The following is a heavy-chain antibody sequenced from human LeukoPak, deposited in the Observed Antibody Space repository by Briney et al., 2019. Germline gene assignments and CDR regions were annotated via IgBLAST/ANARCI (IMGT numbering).Heavy chain of an antibody. D-gene: IGHD3-22*01. CDR3: ASYDSSGYYLDY. CDR1: GGTFSSYA. V-gene: IGHV1-69*05. J-gene: IGHJ4*02. Sequence: SVKVSCKASGGTFSSYAISWVRQAPGQGLEWMGRIIPIFGTANYAQKFQGRVTITTDESTSTVYMELSSLRSEDTAVYYCASYDSSGYYLDYWGQGTLVTVSS. CDR2: IIPIFGTA.